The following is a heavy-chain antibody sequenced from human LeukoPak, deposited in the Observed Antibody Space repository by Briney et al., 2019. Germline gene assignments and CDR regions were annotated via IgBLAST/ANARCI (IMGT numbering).Heavy chain of an antibody. CDR2: INDSGRRT. D-gene: IGHD6-6*01. CDR1: GFIFSTYR. V-gene: IGHV3-23*01. J-gene: IGHJ4*02. Sequence: GGSLRLSCAASGFIFSTYRMSWVRQAPGKGLEWVSLINDSGRRTYYADSVKGRFTVSRDNAKNTLYLQVNNLRAEDTAVYYCARGPNSNWSGLDFWGQGTLLTVSS. CDR3: ARGPNSNWSGLDF.